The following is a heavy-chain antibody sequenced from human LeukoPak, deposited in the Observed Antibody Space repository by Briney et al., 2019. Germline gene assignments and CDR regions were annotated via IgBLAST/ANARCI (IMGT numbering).Heavy chain of an antibody. D-gene: IGHD1-1*01. V-gene: IGHV3-66*01. Sequence: GGSLRLSCAASGFTVSSTYMSWVRQAPGKGLEWVSLIYSGGSTYYADSVKGRFTISRDNSKNTLYLQMNSLRGDDTAVYYCARGHPKTNYYYYMDVWGKGTTVTISS. CDR1: GFTVSSTY. J-gene: IGHJ6*03. CDR2: IYSGGST. CDR3: ARGHPKTNYYYYMDV.